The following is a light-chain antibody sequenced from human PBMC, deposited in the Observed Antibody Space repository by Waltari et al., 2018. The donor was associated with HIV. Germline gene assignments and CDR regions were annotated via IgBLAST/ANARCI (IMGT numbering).Light chain of an antibody. J-gene: IGLJ2*01. Sequence: QSALTQPASVSGSPGKSITISCIGSSSDIGAYTFVSWYQQRPGKAPKLMIYEVSDRPSGSSNRVSGSKSGITASLTISGLQADDEADYYCASYTRSGILLFGGGTRLTVL. CDR3: ASYTRSGILL. CDR2: EVS. V-gene: IGLV2-14*01. CDR1: SSDIGAYTF.